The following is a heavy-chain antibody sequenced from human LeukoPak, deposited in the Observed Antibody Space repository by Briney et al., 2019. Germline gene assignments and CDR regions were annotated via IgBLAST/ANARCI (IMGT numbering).Heavy chain of an antibody. CDR2: SHSGGNI. V-gene: IGHV3-53*01. CDR1: GFTVSSNH. Sequence: GGSLRLSCEASGFTVSSNHMTWVRQAPGKGLEWVSLSHSGGNIFYADSVKGRFTISRDNAKNSLYLQMNSLRAEDTAVYYCAELGITMIGGVWGKGTTVTISS. D-gene: IGHD3-10*02. CDR3: AELGITMIGGV. J-gene: IGHJ6*04.